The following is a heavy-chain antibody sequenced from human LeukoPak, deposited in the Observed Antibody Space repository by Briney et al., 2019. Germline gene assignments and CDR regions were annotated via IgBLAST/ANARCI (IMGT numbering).Heavy chain of an antibody. CDR3: ARGQQLVTPYYYYYMDV. CDR2: IYYSGST. Sequence: SETLSLTCTVSGGSISSYYWSWIRQPPGKGLEWIGYIYYSGSTNYNPSLKSRVTISVDTSKNQSSLKLSSVTAADTAVYYCARGQQLVTPYYYYYMDVWGKGTTVTVSS. CDR1: GGSISSYY. J-gene: IGHJ6*03. D-gene: IGHD6-6*01. V-gene: IGHV4-59*01.